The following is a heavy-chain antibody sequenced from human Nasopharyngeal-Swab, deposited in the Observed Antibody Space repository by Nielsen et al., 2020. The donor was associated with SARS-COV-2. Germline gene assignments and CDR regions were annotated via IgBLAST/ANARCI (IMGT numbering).Heavy chain of an antibody. CDR3: VRQTGYHFDS. J-gene: IGHJ4*02. CDR2: IRGKAHNYAA. Sequence: LSLTCAASGFTFSGSAMHWVRQASGKGLEWVGRIRGKAHNYAAVYAASVEGRFTISRDDSKKTAFLQMDSLKSEDTAVYFCVRQTGYHFDSWGQGTLVTVSS. CDR1: GFTFSGSA. D-gene: IGHD5-12*01. V-gene: IGHV3-73*01.